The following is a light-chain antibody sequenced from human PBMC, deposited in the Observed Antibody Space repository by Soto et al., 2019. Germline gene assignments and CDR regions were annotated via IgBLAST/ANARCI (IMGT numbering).Light chain of an antibody. CDR1: QGIAPY. CDR2: ATS. J-gene: IGKJ4*01. CDR3: QKYNSAPLT. V-gene: IGKV1-27*01. Sequence: DVQMTQSPSYLSAFVGDRVTITCRASQGIAPYLAWFQQKPGKVPKLLIYATSTLQSGVPSRFSGSGSGTDFNLTINSLQPEDVGTYYCQKYNSAPLTFGGGTKVEIK.